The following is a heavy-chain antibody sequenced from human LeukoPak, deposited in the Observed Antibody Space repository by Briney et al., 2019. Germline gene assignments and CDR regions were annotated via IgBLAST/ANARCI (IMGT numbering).Heavy chain of an antibody. D-gene: IGHD3-22*01. CDR3: ARNEAAYDSSRRNYYYGMDV. Sequence: SETMSLTCTVAGGSISSYYWSWIRQPAGKGLEWIGRIYTSGSTNYNPSLMSRVTMSGDTSKNQFSLKLSAVAAADTAVYYWARNEAAYDSSRRNYYYGMDVWGQGTTVIVSS. J-gene: IGHJ6*02. V-gene: IGHV4-4*07. CDR1: GGSISSYY. CDR2: IYTSGST.